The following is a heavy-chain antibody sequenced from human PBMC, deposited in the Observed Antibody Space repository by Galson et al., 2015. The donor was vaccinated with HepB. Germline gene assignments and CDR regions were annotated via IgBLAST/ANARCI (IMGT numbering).Heavy chain of an antibody. J-gene: IGHJ6*02. CDR2: TYYRSKWYN. D-gene: IGHD1-1*01. V-gene: IGHV6-1*01. Sequence: CVISGDSVSSNSAAWNWIRQSPSRGLEWLGRTYYRSKWYNDYAVSVKSRISISPDTSKNQVSLQLNSVTPDDTAVYSCARAFYSNNWGYDYCGMDVWGQGTTVIVSS. CDR3: ARAFYSNNWGYDYCGMDV. CDR1: GDSVSSNSAA.